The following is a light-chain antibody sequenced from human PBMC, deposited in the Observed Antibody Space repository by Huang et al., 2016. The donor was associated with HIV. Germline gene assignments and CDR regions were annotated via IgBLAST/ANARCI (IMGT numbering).Light chain of an antibody. Sequence: EIVLPQSPATMALSPGERASLSCRASQSVSRYVAWYHQKPGQAPRLLIYDASYRASGIPARFSGSGSGTDFTLTISSLEPEDSGVFYCQQRSNWGGAFGPGTKVEI. CDR1: QSVSRY. J-gene: IGKJ3*01. V-gene: IGKV3-11*01. CDR3: QQRSNWGGA. CDR2: DAS.